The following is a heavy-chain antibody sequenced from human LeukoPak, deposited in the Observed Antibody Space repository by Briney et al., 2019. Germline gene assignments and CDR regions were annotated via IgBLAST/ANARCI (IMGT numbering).Heavy chain of an antibody. J-gene: IGHJ4*02. D-gene: IGHD6-13*01. CDR2: IKSKTDGGTT. CDR1: GFTFSNAW. CDR3: TTGGIAAAGTNY. Sequence: GGSLRLSCAASGFTFSNAWMSWVRQAPGKGLEWVGRIKSKTDGGTTDYAAPVKGRFTISRDDSKNTLYLQMNSLKTEDAAVYYCTTGGIAAAGTNYWGQGTLVTVSS. V-gene: IGHV3-15*01.